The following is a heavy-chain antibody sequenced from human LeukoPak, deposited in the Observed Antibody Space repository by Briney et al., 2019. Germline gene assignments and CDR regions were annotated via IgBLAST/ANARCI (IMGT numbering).Heavy chain of an antibody. Sequence: PGGSLRLSCAASGFTFSSYSMNWVRQAPGKGLEWVGHIKNKTNGGTTDYAAPVKGRFIISRDDSKNTLYLQMNSLRTEDTAVYYCARGFCGSTSCYQGPFDFWGQGTLVTVSS. CDR3: ARGFCGSTSCYQGPFDF. V-gene: IGHV3-15*01. D-gene: IGHD2-2*01. J-gene: IGHJ4*02. CDR1: GFTFSSYS. CDR2: IKNKTNGGTT.